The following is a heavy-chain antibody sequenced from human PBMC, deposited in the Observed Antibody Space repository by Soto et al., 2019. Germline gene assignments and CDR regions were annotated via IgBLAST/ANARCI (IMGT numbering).Heavy chain of an antibody. CDR2: ISYDGSNK. J-gene: IGHJ6*02. CDR3: AREDTAMVTAYPYYYYYGMDV. Sequence: GGSLRLSCAASGFTFSSYAMHWVRQAPGKGLEWVAVISYDGSNKYYADSVKGRFTISRDNSKNTLYLQMNSLRAEDTAVYYCAREDTAMVTAYPYYYYYGMDVWGQGTTVTVSS. D-gene: IGHD5-18*01. CDR1: GFTFSSYA. V-gene: IGHV3-30-3*01.